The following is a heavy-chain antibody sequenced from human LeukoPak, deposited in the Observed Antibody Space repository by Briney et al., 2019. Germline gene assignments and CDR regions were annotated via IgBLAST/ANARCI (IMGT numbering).Heavy chain of an antibody. J-gene: IGHJ3*02. CDR1: GGSISSGGYY. CDR3: ARVVVQGAFDI. CDR2: IYYSGGT. D-gene: IGHD2-2*01. Sequence: SQTLSLTCTVSGGSISSGGYYWSWIRQHPGKGLEWIGYIYYSGGTSYNPSLKSRVTISVDTSNNQFSLKLSSVTAADTAVYYCARVVVQGAFDIWGQGRMVTVSS. V-gene: IGHV4-61*08.